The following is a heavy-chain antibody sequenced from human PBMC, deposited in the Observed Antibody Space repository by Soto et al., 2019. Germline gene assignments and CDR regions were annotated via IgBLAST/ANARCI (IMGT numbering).Heavy chain of an antibody. Sequence: ASVKVSCKASGYTFTSYYMHWVRQAPGQGLEWMGIINPSGGSTSYAQKFQGRVTMTRDTSTSTVYMELSSLRSEDTAVYYCARGDIVVVTASYYYYGMDVWGQGTTVTAP. D-gene: IGHD2-21*02. CDR1: GYTFTSYY. CDR3: ARGDIVVVTASYYYYGMDV. J-gene: IGHJ6*02. CDR2: INPSGGST. V-gene: IGHV1-46*01.